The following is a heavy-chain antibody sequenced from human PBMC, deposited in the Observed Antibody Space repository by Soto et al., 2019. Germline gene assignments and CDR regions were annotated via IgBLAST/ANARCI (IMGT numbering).Heavy chain of an antibody. D-gene: IGHD3-22*01. Sequence: EVQLVESGGGLVQPGGSLRLSCAASGFTFSSYSMNWVRQAPGKGLEWVSYISSSSSTIYYADSVKVRFTIARDNAKNSLYLQMNSLRDEETAVYYCARTYYYDSSGYYYTSFDGPRDGTALDYWGQGTLVTVSS. V-gene: IGHV3-48*02. CDR2: ISSSSSTI. J-gene: IGHJ4*02. CDR1: GFTFSSYS. CDR3: ARTYYYDSSGYYYTSFDGPRDGTALDY.